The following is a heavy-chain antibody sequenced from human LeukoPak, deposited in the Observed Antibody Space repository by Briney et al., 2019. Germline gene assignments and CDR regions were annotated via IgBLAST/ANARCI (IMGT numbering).Heavy chain of an antibody. CDR2: MHHSEGT. J-gene: IGHJ4*02. CDR3: ARGLDHSKTGY. D-gene: IGHD4-11*01. V-gene: IGHV4-34*01. CDR1: GGSLSGYY. Sequence: KASATLSLTGAVSGGSLSGYYWSWIRQPPGKGLERIGEMHHSEGTNYNPSLKSRVTISLDTSKNQFSLKLSSVTAADTALYYCARGLDHSKTGYWGQGTLVTVS.